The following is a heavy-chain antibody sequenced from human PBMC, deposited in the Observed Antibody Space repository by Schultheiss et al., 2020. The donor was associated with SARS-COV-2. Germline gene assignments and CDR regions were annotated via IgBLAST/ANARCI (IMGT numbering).Heavy chain of an antibody. D-gene: IGHD2-21*01. V-gene: IGHV1-8*01. J-gene: IGHJ6*02. CDR3: ARAILLFDIVVVIAISSYYYGMDV. CDR2: MNPNSGNT. Sequence: ASVKVSCKASGYTFTSYDINWVRQATGQGLEWMGWMNPNSGNTGYAQKFQGRVTMTRNTSISTAYMELSSLRSEDTAVYYCARAILLFDIVVVIAISSYYYGMDVWGQGTTVTVAS. CDR1: GYTFTSYD.